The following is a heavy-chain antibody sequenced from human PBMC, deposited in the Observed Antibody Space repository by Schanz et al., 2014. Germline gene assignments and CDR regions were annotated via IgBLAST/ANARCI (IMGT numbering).Heavy chain of an antibody. CDR3: ARQFYDILTGYWFPYYFDY. V-gene: IGHV4-34*01. CDR1: GGSFSGYY. J-gene: IGHJ4*02. Sequence: QVQLQQWGAGLLKPSETLSLTCGVFGGSFSGYYWSWIRQPPGKGLEWIGYIYYSGSTYYNPSLKSRVTISVDKSKTQFSLKVRSVTAADTAVYYCARQFYDILTGYWFPYYFDYWGQGTLVTVSS. D-gene: IGHD3-9*01. CDR2: IYYSGST.